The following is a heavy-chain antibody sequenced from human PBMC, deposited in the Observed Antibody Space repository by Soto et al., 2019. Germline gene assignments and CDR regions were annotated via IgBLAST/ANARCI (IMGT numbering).Heavy chain of an antibody. CDR1: GGSLSGCC. D-gene: IGHD1-1*01. V-gene: IGHV4-34*01. J-gene: IGHJ6*02. CDR2: INHSGST. Sequence: PETLSVTCAGYGGSLSGCCWSGIRQPPGKGLEWIGEINHSGSTNYNPSLKSRVTISVDTSKNQFSLKLSSVTAADTAVYYCARSYLRVRYYYYGMDVWCQGPTVT. CDR3: ARSYLRVRYYYYGMDV.